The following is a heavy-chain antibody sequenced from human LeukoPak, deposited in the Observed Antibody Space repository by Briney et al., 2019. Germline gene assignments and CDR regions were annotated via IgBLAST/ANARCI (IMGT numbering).Heavy chain of an antibody. V-gene: IGHV3-21*01. CDR3: ARDSFSGWLAY. CDR2: ISSSSSYI. D-gene: IGHD6-19*01. J-gene: IGHJ4*02. CDR1: GFTFSSYG. Sequence: GGSLRLSCAASGFTFSSYGMNWVRQAPGKGLEWVSSISSSSSYIYYADSVKGRFTISRDNAKNSLYLQMNSLRAEDTAVYYCARDSFSGWLAYWGQGTLVTVSS.